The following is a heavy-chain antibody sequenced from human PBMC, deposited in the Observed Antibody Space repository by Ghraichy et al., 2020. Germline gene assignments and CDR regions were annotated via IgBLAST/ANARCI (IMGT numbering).Heavy chain of an antibody. CDR2: IKQDGSEK. Sequence: VANIKQDGSEKYYVDSVKGRFTISRDNAKNSLYLQMNSLRAEDTAVYYCARDLSIAAAANWFDPWG. J-gene: IGHJ5*02. V-gene: IGHV3-7*04. D-gene: IGHD6-13*01. CDR3: ARDLSIAAAANWFDP.